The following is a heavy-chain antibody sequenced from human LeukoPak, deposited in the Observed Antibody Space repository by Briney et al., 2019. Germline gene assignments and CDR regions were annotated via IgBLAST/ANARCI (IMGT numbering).Heavy chain of an antibody. V-gene: IGHV3-20*04. J-gene: IGHJ6*03. CDR2: INWNGGST. CDR1: GFTFDDYG. Sequence: GGSLRLSCAASGFTFDDYGMSWVRQSPGKGLEWVSGINWNGGSTGYADSVKGRFTISRDNAKNSLYLQMNSLRAEDTALYYCARDNVYYYYYYMDVWGKGTTVTVSS. CDR3: ARDNVYYYYYYMDV.